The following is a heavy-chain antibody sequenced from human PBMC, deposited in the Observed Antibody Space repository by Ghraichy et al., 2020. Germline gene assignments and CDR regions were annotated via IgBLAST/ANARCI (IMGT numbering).Heavy chain of an antibody. CDR2: INYSGIT. CDR3: ARALKGGGTYYFDY. J-gene: IGHJ4*02. Sequence: SETLSLTCAVHGGSFNNFYWNWIRQSPGKGLEWIAEINYSGITDYNPALNSRVTISVDTSKTQFSLNLTSVTAADTAVYYCARALKGGGTYYFDYWGQGALVTVSS. CDR1: GGSFNNFY. V-gene: IGHV4-34*01. D-gene: IGHD1-26*01.